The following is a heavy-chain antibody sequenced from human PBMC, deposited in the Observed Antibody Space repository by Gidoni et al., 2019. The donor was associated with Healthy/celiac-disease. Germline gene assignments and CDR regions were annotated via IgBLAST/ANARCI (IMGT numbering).Heavy chain of an antibody. J-gene: IGHJ6*02. CDR2: FDPEDGET. Sequence: QVQLVQSGAEVKKPGASVKVSCKVSGYTLTELSMHWVRQAPGKGLEWMGGFDPEDGETIYAQKFQGRVTMTEDTSTDTAYMELSSLRSEDTAVYYCATLTAGPPLYYYYYGMDVWGQGTTVTVSS. CDR1: GYTLTELS. D-gene: IGHD6-13*01. V-gene: IGHV1-24*01. CDR3: ATLTAGPPLYYYYYGMDV.